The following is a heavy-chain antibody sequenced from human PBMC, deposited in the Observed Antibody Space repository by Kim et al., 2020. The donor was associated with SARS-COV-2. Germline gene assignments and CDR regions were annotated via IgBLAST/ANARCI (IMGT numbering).Heavy chain of an antibody. J-gene: IGHJ4*02. CDR3: ASSPAAHPY. D-gene: IGHD2-2*01. CDR2: STI. V-gene: IGHV3-48*03. Sequence: STIYYADSVKGRFTISRDNAKNSLYLQMNSLRAEDTAVYYCASSPAAHPYWGQGTLVTVSS.